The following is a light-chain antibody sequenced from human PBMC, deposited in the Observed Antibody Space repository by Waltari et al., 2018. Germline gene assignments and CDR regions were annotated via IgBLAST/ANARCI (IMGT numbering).Light chain of an antibody. CDR3: QQSYNTPT. Sequence: IQMTQSPSSLSASVGDRVTITCRASQSISNYLNWYQQKPGKAPKLLIYAASTLQSGAPSRFSGSGSGTDFTLTISSLQPEDFATYYCQQSYNTPTLGPGTKVEI. V-gene: IGKV1-39*01. J-gene: IGKJ3*01. CDR2: AAS. CDR1: QSISNY.